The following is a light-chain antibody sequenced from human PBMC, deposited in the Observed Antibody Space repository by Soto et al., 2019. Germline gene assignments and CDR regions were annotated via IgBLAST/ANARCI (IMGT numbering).Light chain of an antibody. CDR3: QQYYSTSWT. J-gene: IGKJ1*01. V-gene: IGKV3-20*01. CDR2: AAF. CDR1: QSIASNS. Sequence: ENVLTQSPGTLSLSPGERVTLSCRASQSIASNSLAWYQQKPGQAPRLLIYAAFRRAIGIADRFSGSGSGTDFTLTISSLEPEDFAVYYCQQYYSTSWTFGQGTKVEIK.